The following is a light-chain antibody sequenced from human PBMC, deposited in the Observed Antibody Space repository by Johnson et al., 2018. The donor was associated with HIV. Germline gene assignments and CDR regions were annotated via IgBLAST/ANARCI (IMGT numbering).Light chain of an antibody. J-gene: IGLJ1*01. CDR1: SSNIGNNY. CDR3: GTWDTSLRSGLPYV. V-gene: IGLV1-51*02. CDR2: ENN. Sequence: QSVLTQPPSVSAAPGQKVTISCSGSSSNIGNNYVSWYQQLPGTAPKLLIYENNKRPSGIPDRSSGSTSGTSATLGITGLRPGDEADYYCGTWDTSLRSGLPYVFGTGTKVTVL.